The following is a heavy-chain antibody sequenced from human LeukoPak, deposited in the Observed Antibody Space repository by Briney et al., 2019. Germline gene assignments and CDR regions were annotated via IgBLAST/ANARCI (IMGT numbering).Heavy chain of an antibody. CDR1: GGSISSSSYY. J-gene: IGHJ3*02. Sequence: SETLSLTCTVSGGSISSSSYYWSWIRQPAGKGLEWIGRIYTSGSTNYNPSLKSRVTISVDTSKNQFSLKLSSVTAADAAVYYCARDSPHYYDSSGYHYDAFDIWGQGTMVTVSS. CDR3: ARDSPHYYDSSGYHYDAFDI. CDR2: IYTSGST. V-gene: IGHV4-61*02. D-gene: IGHD3-22*01.